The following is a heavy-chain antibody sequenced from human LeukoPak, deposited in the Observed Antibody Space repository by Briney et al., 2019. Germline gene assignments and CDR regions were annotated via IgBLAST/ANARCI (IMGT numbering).Heavy chain of an antibody. CDR2: INHSGST. J-gene: IGHJ4*02. Sequence: SETLSLTCAVYGGSFSGYYWSWIRQPPGKGLEWIGEINHSGSTNYNPSLKSRVTISVDTSKSQFSLKLSSVTAADTAVYYCARTRGSYRRGSFDYWGQGTLVTVSS. D-gene: IGHD3-16*02. CDR3: ARTRGSYRRGSFDY. V-gene: IGHV4-34*01. CDR1: GGSFSGYY.